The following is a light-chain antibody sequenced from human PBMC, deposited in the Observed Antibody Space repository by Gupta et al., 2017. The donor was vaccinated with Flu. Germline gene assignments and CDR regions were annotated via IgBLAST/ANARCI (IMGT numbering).Light chain of an antibody. J-gene: IGKJ2*01. CDR3: QQYYSTPPYT. Sequence: RATISCKSNQSVFYSSKNKNYLAWYQQKPGQPPKLLIYWASTRESGVPDRFSGGGSGTDFTLTISSLQAEDVAVYYCQQYYSTPPYTFGQGTRLEIK. CDR2: WAS. V-gene: IGKV4-1*01. CDR1: QSVFYSSKNKNY.